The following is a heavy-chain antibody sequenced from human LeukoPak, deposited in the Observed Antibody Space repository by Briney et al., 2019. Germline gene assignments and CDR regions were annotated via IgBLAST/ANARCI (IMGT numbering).Heavy chain of an antibody. CDR2: LGRSGGSK. D-gene: IGHD5-24*01. CDR3: AKGEMATSN. J-gene: IGHJ4*02. CDR1: GFNFDIFA. V-gene: IGHV3-23*01. Sequence: RGGSLRLSCVASGFNFDIFAMSWVRQSPGGGLEWVASLGRSGGSKNYADSVKGRFTISRDNSKNTLFLQMNSLRVEDSAIYYCAKGEMATSNWGQGTLGTVSS.